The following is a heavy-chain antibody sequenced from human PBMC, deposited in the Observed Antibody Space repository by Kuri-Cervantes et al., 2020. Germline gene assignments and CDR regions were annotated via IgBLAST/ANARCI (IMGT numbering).Heavy chain of an antibody. J-gene: IGHJ5*02. CDR2: INPNSGGT. Sequence: ASVKVSCKASGYTFTGYYMHWVQQAPGQGLEWMGWINPNSGGTNYAQKFQGRVTMTRDTSISTAYMELSRLRSDDTAVYYCARETRYCSSTSCYAGGRWFDPWGQGTRVTVSS. V-gene: IGHV1-2*02. CDR3: ARETRYCSSTSCYAGGRWFDP. CDR1: GYTFTGYY. D-gene: IGHD2-2*01.